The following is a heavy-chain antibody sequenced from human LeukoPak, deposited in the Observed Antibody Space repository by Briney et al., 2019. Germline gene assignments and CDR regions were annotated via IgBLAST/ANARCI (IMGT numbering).Heavy chain of an antibody. Sequence: PGGSLRLSCAASGFTVSSNYMSWVRQAPGKGLEWVSVIYSGGSTYYADSVKGRFTISRDNAKNSLYLQMNSLRAEDTAVHYCARAGSGSPHNDYWGQGTLVTVSS. CDR2: IYSGGST. D-gene: IGHD3-10*01. V-gene: IGHV3-53*01. CDR1: GFTVSSNY. CDR3: ARAGSGSPHNDY. J-gene: IGHJ4*02.